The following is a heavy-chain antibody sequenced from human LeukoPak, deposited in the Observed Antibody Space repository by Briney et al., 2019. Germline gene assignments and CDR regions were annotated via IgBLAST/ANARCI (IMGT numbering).Heavy chain of an antibody. D-gene: IGHD6-6*01. CDR2: INHSGST. Sequence: SETLSLTCAVYGGSFRGYYWSWIRQPPGKGLEWIGEINHSGSTNYNPSLKSRVTISVDTSKNQFSLKLSSVTAADTAVYYCAVLAARPSTFVRTRQDYWGQGTLVTVSS. CDR3: AVLAARPSTFVRTRQDY. V-gene: IGHV4-34*01. CDR1: GGSFRGYY. J-gene: IGHJ4*02.